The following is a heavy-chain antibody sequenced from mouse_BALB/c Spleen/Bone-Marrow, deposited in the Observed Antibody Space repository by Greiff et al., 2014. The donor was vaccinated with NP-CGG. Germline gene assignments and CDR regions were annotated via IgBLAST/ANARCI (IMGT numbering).Heavy chain of an antibody. CDR3: TRMDGNYLYYYAMDY. CDR2: INPYNGGT. J-gene: IGHJ4*01. V-gene: IGHV1-18*01. D-gene: IGHD2-1*01. Sequence: EVQLQQSGPELVKPGASMKISCKASGYSFTGYTMNWVKQSHGKSLGWIGLINPYNGGTSYNQKFKGKATLTVDKSSNTAYMELLSLTSEDSAVYYCTRMDGNYLYYYAMDYWGQGTSVTVSS. CDR1: GYSFTGYT.